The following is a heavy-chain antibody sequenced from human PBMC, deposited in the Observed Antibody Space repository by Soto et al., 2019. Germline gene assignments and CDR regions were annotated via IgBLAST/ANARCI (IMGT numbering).Heavy chain of an antibody. CDR3: ARERYDSSGYYPSFFFDY. CDR1: GGSVNTDYW. D-gene: IGHD3-22*01. V-gene: IGHV4-4*02. CDR2: IYQSGST. J-gene: IGHJ4*02. Sequence: SETLSLTCAVSGGSVNTDYWWSWVRQPPGKGLEWIGEIYQSGSTNYNPSLKSRVTISVDKSKNQFSLKLSSVIAADTAVYYCARERYDSSGYYPSFFFDYWGQGTLVTVSS.